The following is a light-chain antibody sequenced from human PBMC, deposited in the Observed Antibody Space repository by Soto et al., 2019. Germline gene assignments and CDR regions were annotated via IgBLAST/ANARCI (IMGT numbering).Light chain of an antibody. CDR1: SIDVGHYDY. Sequence: QSVLTQPRSVSGSPGQSVTISCTGASIDVGHYDYVSWYQQHPGKAPKLMIFDVSKRPSGVPDRFSGSKSGNTASLTISGLQAEDEADYYCCSYAGTSSVFGGGTKLTVL. V-gene: IGLV2-11*01. CDR3: CSYAGTSSV. CDR2: DVS. J-gene: IGLJ3*02.